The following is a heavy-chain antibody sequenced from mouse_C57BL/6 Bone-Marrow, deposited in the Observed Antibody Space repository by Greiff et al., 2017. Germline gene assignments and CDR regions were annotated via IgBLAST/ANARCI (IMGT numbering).Heavy chain of an antibody. CDR2: IYPGDGDP. V-gene: IGHV1-82*01. CDR3: ARSVYYSNYLFDY. J-gene: IGHJ2*01. D-gene: IGHD2-5*01. CDR1: GYAFSSSW. Sequence: QVQLQQSGPELVKPGASVKISCKASGYAFSSSWMNWVKQRPGKGLEWIGRIYPGDGDPNYNGKFKGKATLTADKSSSTAYMQLSSLTSEDSAVYFCARSVYYSNYLFDYWGQGTTLTVSS.